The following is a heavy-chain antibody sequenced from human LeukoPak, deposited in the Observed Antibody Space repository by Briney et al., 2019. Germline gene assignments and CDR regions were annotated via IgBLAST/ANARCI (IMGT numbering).Heavy chain of an antibody. V-gene: IGHV3-30-3*01. Sequence: GGSLRLSCAASGFTFSSYAMHWVRQAPGKGLEWVAVISYDGSNKYYADSVKGRFTISRDNSKNTLYLQMNSLRAEDTAVYYCARDLSSTSSWATVPDYWGQGTLVTVSS. J-gene: IGHJ4*02. D-gene: IGHD2-2*01. CDR2: ISYDGSNK. CDR3: ARDLSSTSSWATVPDY. CDR1: GFTFSSYA.